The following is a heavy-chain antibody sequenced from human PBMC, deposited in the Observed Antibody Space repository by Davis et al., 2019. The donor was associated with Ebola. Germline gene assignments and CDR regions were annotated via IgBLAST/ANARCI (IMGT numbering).Heavy chain of an antibody. CDR2: IYDTGST. D-gene: IGHD5-12*01. Sequence: SETLSLTCTVSGDSISTYHWRWIRQPPGKGLEWIGYIYDTGSTNYNPSLKSRVTLSVDTSKNQFSLKLSSVTAADTAVYYCAREAYSGYADGCFDPWGRGTLVTVSS. J-gene: IGHJ5*02. CDR1: GDSISTYH. CDR3: AREAYSGYADGCFDP. V-gene: IGHV4-59*01.